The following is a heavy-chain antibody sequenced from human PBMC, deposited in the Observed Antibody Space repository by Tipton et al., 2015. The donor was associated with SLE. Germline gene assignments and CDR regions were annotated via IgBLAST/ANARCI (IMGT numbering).Heavy chain of an antibody. J-gene: IGHJ4*02. D-gene: IGHD5-12*01. V-gene: IGHV1-18*01. CDR1: GYTFTSYG. CDR2: ISAYNGNT. Sequence: QSGAEVKKPGASVKVSCKASGYTFTSYGISWVRQAPGQGLEWMGWISAYNGNTNYAQKLQGRLTMTTDTSTSTAYIELRSLRSDETAVYYCALRWADAWTTVYWDQRTLVTVSS. CDR3: ALRWADAWTTVY.